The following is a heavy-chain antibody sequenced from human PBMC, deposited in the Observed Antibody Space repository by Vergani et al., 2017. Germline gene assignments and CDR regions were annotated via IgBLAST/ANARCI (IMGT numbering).Heavy chain of an antibody. J-gene: IGHJ4*02. CDR1: NDSVGNTFYY. V-gene: IGHV4-39*02. CDR3: ARDGRIDAEGTELDY. Sequence: QVQLQESGPGLVKPSETLSLTCTVSNDSVGNTFYYWGWIRQTPGKGLEWIGSIYYSGSTYYNPSLESRVTMSVDTSKSQFSLKLSSVTAADTAVYYCARDGRIDAEGTELDYWGQGTLVTVSS. D-gene: IGHD1-14*01. CDR2: IYYSGST.